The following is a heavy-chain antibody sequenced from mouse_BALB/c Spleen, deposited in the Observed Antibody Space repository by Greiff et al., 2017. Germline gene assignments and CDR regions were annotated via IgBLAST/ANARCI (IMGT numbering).Heavy chain of an antibody. CDR2: IRNKANGYTT. CDR3: ARDRGDY. Sequence: EVMLVESGGGLVQPGGSLRLSCATSGFTFTDYYMSWVRQPPGKALEWLGFIRNKANGYTTEYSASVKGRFTISRDNSQSILYLQMNTLRAEDSATYYCARDRGDYWGQGTTLTVAS. V-gene: IGHV7-3*02. CDR1: GFTFTDYY. J-gene: IGHJ2*01.